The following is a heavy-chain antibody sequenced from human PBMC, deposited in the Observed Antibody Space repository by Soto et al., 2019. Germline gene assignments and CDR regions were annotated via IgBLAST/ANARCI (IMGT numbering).Heavy chain of an antibody. V-gene: IGHV4-39*01. CDR2: IYYSGST. Sequence: QLQLQESGPGLVKPSETLSLTCTVSVGSISSSSYYWGWIRQPPGKGLEGIGSIYYSGSTYYNPSLKSRVTISVDTSKNQFSLKMSSVTDADTAVYYCARRWYYDFWSGPNNWFDPWGQGTLVTVSS. CDR1: VGSISSSSYY. D-gene: IGHD3-3*01. CDR3: ARRWYYDFWSGPNNWFDP. J-gene: IGHJ5*02.